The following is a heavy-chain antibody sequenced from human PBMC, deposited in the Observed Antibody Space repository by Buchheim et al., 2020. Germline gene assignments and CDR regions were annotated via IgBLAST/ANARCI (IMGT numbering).Heavy chain of an antibody. CDR2: IIPIFGTV. V-gene: IGHV1-69*01. Sequence: QVQLVQSGAEVKKPGSSVKVSCKASGGTFSSYAISWVRQAPGQGLEWMGGIIPIFGTVNYAQKFQGKVTITADESTSPAYMELSSLRSEDTAVYYCARCRRYCSSTSCYVRNWFDPWGQGTL. J-gene: IGHJ5*02. CDR3: ARCRRYCSSTSCYVRNWFDP. D-gene: IGHD2-2*01. CDR1: GGTFSSYA.